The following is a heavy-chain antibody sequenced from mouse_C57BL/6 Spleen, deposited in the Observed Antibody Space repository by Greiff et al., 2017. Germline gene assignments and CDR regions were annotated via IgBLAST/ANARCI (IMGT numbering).Heavy chain of an antibody. D-gene: IGHD2-1*01. CDR2: IDPETGGT. CDR1: GYTFTDYE. V-gene: IGHV1-15*01. Sequence: VQLQESGAELVRPGASVTLSCKASGYTFTDYEMHWVKQTPVHGLEWIGAIDPETGGTAYNQKFKGKAILTADKSSSTAYMELRSLTSEDSAVYYCTREKIYYADDWGQGTTLTVSS. J-gene: IGHJ2*01. CDR3: TREKIYYADD.